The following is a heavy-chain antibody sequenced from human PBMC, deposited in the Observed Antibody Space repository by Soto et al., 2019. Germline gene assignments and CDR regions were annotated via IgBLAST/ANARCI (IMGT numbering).Heavy chain of an antibody. J-gene: IGHJ6*03. V-gene: IGHV3-33*01. CDR3: ATAYGDSSWYVYYYYVDV. Sequence: GGSLRLSCAASGFTFSSYGMHWVRQAPGKGLEWVAVIWYDGSNKYYVDSVKGRFTISRDNSKNTMYLQMNSLRAEDTAVYYCATAYGDSSWYVYYYYVDVWGKGTTVTVSS. CDR2: IWYDGSNK. CDR1: GFTFSSYG. D-gene: IGHD6-13*01.